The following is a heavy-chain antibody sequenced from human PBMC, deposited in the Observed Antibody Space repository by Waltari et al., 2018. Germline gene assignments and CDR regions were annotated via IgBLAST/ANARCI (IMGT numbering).Heavy chain of an antibody. V-gene: IGHV4-34*01. CDR3: ASGSSSWYSHYFDY. CDR2: ITHSGST. Sequence: QVQLQQWGAGLLKPSETLSLTCAVYGGSFSGYYWSWIRQPPGKGLEWIGEITHSGSTNYNPSLKSRVTISVDTSKNQFSLKLSSVTAADTAVYYCASGSSSWYSHYFDYWGQGTLVTVSS. J-gene: IGHJ4*02. D-gene: IGHD6-13*01. CDR1: GGSFSGYY.